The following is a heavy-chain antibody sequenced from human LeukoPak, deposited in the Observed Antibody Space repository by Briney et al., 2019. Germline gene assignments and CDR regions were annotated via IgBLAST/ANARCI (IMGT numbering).Heavy chain of an antibody. CDR1: GYTFTSYG. V-gene: IGHV1-18*01. J-gene: IGHJ4*02. CDR3: ARDTFDGSGSYGLPDY. CDR2: ISAYNGNT. D-gene: IGHD3-10*01. Sequence: GASVKVSCKASGYTFTSYGISWVRQAPGQGLEWMGWISAYNGNTNYAQKLQGRVTMTTDTSTSTAYMELRSLRSDDTAVYYCARDTFDGSGSYGLPDYWGQGTLVTVSS.